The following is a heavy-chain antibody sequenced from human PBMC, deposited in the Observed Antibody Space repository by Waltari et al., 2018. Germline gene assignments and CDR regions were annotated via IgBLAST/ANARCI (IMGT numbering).Heavy chain of an antibody. D-gene: IGHD3-10*01. Sequence: EVQLVQSGAEVKKPXESLKISCQASGYTFXNYWIGWGRQMPGKGLEWVGITYPADPDAXYSPSFQGXVTIXVDXSIXTXYXQWSSLKAXXTAIXYCARRHDERXYKHFEYXGQGTLVTVXS. J-gene: IGHJ4*02. CDR2: TYPADPDA. CDR3: ARRHDERXYKHFEY. V-gene: IGHV5-51*01. CDR1: GYTFXNYW.